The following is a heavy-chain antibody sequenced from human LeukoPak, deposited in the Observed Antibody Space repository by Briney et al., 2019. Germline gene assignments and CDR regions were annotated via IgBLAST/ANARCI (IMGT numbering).Heavy chain of an antibody. CDR1: GGSISSSSYY. J-gene: IGHJ4*02. CDR3: ARNPRAAASTSLLDY. CDR2: IYYSGST. V-gene: IGHV4-39*07. D-gene: IGHD6-13*01. Sequence: TETLSLTCTVSGGSISSSSYYWGWIRQPPGKGLEWIGSIYYSGSTYYNPSLKSRVTISVDTSKNQFSLKLSSVTAADTAVYYCARNPRAAASTSLLDYWGQGTLVTVSS.